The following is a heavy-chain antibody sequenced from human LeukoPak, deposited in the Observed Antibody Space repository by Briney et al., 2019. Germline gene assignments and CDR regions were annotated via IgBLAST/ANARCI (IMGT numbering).Heavy chain of an antibody. Sequence: GGSLRLSCAASGFTFSSYSMNWVRQAPGKGLEWVSSISSSSSYIYYADSVKGRFTISRDNAKNSLYLQMNSLRAEDTAVYYCAKDRVVRFLEWLSHFDYWGQGTLVTVSS. CDR1: GFTFSSYS. CDR3: AKDRVVRFLEWLSHFDY. J-gene: IGHJ4*02. V-gene: IGHV3-21*01. CDR2: ISSSSSYI. D-gene: IGHD3-3*01.